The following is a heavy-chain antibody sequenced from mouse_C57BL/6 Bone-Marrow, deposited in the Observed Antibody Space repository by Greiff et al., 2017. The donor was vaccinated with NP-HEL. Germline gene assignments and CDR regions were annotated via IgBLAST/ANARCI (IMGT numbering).Heavy chain of an antibody. Sequence: EVKVEESGGGLVQPGGSLKLSCAASGFTFSDYYMYWVRQTPEKRLEWVAYISNGGGSTYYPDTVKGRFTISRDNAKNTLYLQMSRLKSEDTAMYYCASPIYYGSRYAMDYWGQGTSVTVSS. CDR2: ISNGGGST. CDR1: GFTFSDYY. D-gene: IGHD2-1*01. CDR3: ASPIYYGSRYAMDY. J-gene: IGHJ4*01. V-gene: IGHV5-12*01.